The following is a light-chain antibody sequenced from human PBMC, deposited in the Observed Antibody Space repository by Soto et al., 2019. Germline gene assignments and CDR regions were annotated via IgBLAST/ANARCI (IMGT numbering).Light chain of an antibody. J-gene: IGLJ1*01. Sequence: QSVLTQPRSVSGCPGQSVTISCTGTSSDVGGYNYVSWYQHHPGKAPKLMIYDVSKRPSGVPDRFSGSKSGNTASLTISGLQAEDEADYYCCSYAGSYTFYVFGTGTKVTVL. CDR1: SSDVGGYNY. CDR2: DVS. V-gene: IGLV2-11*01. CDR3: CSYAGSYTFYV.